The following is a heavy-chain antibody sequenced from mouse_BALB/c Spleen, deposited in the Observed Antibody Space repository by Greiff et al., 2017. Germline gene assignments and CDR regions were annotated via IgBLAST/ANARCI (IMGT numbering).Heavy chain of an antibody. V-gene: IGHV1S81*02. CDR2: INPSNGRT. J-gene: IGHJ4*01. CDR3: AKGYYGYDYAMDD. Sequence: QVQLQQPGAELVKPGASVKLSCKASGYTFTSYWMHWVKQRPGQGLEWIGEINPSNGRTNYNEKFKSKATLTVDKSSSTAYMQLSSLTSEDSAVYYSAKGYYGYDYAMDDWGQGTSVTVSS. CDR1: GYTFTSYW. D-gene: IGHD1-2*01.